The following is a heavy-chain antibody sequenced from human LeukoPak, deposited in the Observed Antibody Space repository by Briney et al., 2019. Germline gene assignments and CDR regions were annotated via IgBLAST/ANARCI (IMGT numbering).Heavy chain of an antibody. CDR1: GFTFSSYG. Sequence: GGSLRLSCAASGFTFSSYGMHWVRQAPGKGLEWVAVIWYDGSNKYYADSVKGRFTISRDNSKNSLYLQMNSLRAEDTGIYYCTRGHFGLDVWGQGTTVTVSS. V-gene: IGHV3-33*01. J-gene: IGHJ6*02. CDR3: TRGHFGLDV. CDR2: IWYDGSNK.